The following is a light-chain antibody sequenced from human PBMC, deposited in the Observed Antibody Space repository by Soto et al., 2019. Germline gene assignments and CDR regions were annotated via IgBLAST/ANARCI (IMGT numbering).Light chain of an antibody. CDR2: GAS. CDR3: KQYGSSTT. V-gene: IGKV3-20*01. CDR1: QSVPNNH. J-gene: IGKJ1*01. Sequence: ESVLTQAPATLSLSPGESATLSCRASQSVPNNHVAWYQQKSGQAPRPLMFGASLRAAGVPDRFRGSGSGTDFTLTISRLEPEEFAVYHCKQYGSSTTFAHGTKVAIK.